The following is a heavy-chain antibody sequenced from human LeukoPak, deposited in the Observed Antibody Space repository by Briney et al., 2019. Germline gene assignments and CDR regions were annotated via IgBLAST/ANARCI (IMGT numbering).Heavy chain of an antibody. CDR3: STEDKYCSGANCGKY. Sequence: PGASVKVSCKTSGYTFTNYYVHWVRQAPGQGLEWMGYIVPDGGGADYDQKFQGRVTMTRDKSISTVYMELSSLRSDDTAVYYCSTEDKYCSGANCGKYWGQGTLVTVSS. D-gene: IGHD2-15*01. CDR2: IVPDGGGA. J-gene: IGHJ4*02. V-gene: IGHV1-2*02. CDR1: GYTFTNYY.